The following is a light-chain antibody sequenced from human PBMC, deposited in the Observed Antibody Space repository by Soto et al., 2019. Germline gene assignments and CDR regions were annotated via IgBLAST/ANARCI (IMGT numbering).Light chain of an antibody. CDR1: SSNIGSSS. CDR2: SND. J-gene: IGLJ3*02. Sequence: QSVLAQPPSASGTPGQRGSISCSGSSSNIGSSSVNWYQHVPGAAPQLLIYSNDLRPSEVPDRFSGSKSGTSASLAISGLRSDDEADYYCAPWDDTLNGWVFGGGTKLTVL. V-gene: IGLV1-44*01. CDR3: APWDDTLNGWV.